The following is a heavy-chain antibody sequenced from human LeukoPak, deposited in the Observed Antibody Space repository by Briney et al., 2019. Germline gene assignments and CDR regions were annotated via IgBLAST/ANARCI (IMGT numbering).Heavy chain of an antibody. Sequence: SETLSLTCTVSGGSISSYYWSWNRQPAGKGLEWIGRIYTSGSTNYNPSLKSRVTMSVDTSKNQFSLKLGSVTAADTAVYYCARESFWSGYPDYWGQGTLVTVSS. CDR2: IYTSGST. J-gene: IGHJ4*02. CDR3: ARESFWSGYPDY. CDR1: GGSISSYY. V-gene: IGHV4-4*07. D-gene: IGHD3-3*01.